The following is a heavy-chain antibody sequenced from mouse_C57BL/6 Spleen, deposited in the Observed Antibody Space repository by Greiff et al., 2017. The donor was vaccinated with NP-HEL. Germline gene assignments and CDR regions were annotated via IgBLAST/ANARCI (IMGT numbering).Heavy chain of an antibody. D-gene: IGHD2-1*01. CDR1: GYTFTSYW. Sequence: QVQLKESGAELVKPGASVKLSCKASGYTFTSYWMQWVKQRPGQGLEWIGEIDPSDSYPNYNQKFKGKATLTVDTSSSTAYMQLSSLTSEDSAVYYCARFRLATDYGNYDWYFDVWGTGTTVTVSS. J-gene: IGHJ1*03. V-gene: IGHV1-50*01. CDR2: IDPSDSYP. CDR3: ARFRLATDYGNYDWYFDV.